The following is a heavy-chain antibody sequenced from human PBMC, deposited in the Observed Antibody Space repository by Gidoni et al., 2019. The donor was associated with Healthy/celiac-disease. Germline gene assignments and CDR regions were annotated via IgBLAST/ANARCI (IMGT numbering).Heavy chain of an antibody. J-gene: IGHJ4*02. CDR3: ARVSLTDYSNLFDY. D-gene: IGHD4-4*01. CDR2: ISSSSSTI. CDR1: GFTFSSYS. Sequence: EVQLVESGGGLVQPGGSLRPSCAASGFTFSSYSMNWVRQAPGKGLEWVSYISSSSSTIYYADSVKGRFTTSRDNAKNSLYLQMNSLRDEDTAVYYCARVSLTDYSNLFDYWGQGTLVTVSS. V-gene: IGHV3-48*02.